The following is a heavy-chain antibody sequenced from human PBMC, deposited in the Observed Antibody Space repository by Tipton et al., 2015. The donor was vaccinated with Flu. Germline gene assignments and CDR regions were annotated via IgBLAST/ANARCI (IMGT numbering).Heavy chain of an antibody. CDR3: ARLSYYDVDLRNFYFDY. D-gene: IGHD3-10*02. CDR1: SGSIRSTNYF. J-gene: IGHJ4*02. CDR2: IYPSGTT. Sequence: TLSLTCTVSSGSIRSTNYFCAWIRQPPGKRLELIGSIYPSGTTYYNPSLKSRVTISVDTSKSQFSLKLRSVTAADTAVYCCARLSYYDVDLRNFYFDYWGLGALVTVSS. V-gene: IGHV4-39*01.